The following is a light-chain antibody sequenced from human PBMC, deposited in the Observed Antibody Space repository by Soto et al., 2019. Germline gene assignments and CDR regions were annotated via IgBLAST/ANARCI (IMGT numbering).Light chain of an antibody. J-gene: IGKJ3*01. CDR3: QQCYSTPLP. CDR2: AAS. CDR1: QSISSY. V-gene: IGKV1-39*01. Sequence: DIQMTQSPSSLSASVGDRVTITCRASQSISSYLNWYQQKPGKAPKLLIYAASSLQSGVPSRFSGSGSGTDFTLTISSLQPEDFATYYCQQCYSTPLPFGPGTKVDIK.